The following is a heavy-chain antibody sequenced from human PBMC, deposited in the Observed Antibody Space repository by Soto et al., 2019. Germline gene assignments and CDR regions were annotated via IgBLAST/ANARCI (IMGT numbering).Heavy chain of an antibody. V-gene: IGHV4-59*11. Sequence: PSETLSLTCTVSGGSISSHYWNWIRQPPGKGLEWIGYMYYSGSSNYSPSLKSRVTMSVDTSKNQLSLKLTSVTAADTAVYYCARGYYDSSGYYSDYWGQGTLVTVSS. CDR1: GGSISSHY. CDR2: MYYSGSS. J-gene: IGHJ4*02. CDR3: ARGYYDSSGYYSDY. D-gene: IGHD3-22*01.